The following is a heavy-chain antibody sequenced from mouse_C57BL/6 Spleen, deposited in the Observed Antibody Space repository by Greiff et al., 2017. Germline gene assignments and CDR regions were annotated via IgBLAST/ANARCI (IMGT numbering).Heavy chain of an antibody. CDR2: IYPRDGST. CDR1: GYTFTSYD. J-gene: IGHJ3*01. D-gene: IGHD1-1*01. Sequence: QVQLQQSGPELVKPGASVKLSCKASGYTFTSYDINWVKQRPGQGLEWIGWIYPRDGSTKYNEKFKGKATLPVDKSTSTAYMELHSLTSEDSAVYFCARSGATVVAPGFAYWGQGTLVTVSA. CDR3: ARSGATVVAPGFAY. V-gene: IGHV1-85*01.